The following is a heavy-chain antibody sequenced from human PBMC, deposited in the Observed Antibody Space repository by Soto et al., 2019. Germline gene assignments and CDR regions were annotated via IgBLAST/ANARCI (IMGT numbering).Heavy chain of an antibody. CDR3: GRGRSGQIVVFY. J-gene: IGHJ4*02. D-gene: IGHD1-26*01. CDR1: GYTFTGHY. CDR2: IGPESGAT. Sequence: ASVKVSCRASGYTFTGHYIHWVRQAPEQGPEWMGEIGPESGATRYAQRFQGRVTMTRDMSITTVYMELNNLSPDDTAVYYCGRGRSGQIVVFYWGQGTPVTVSS. V-gene: IGHV1-2*02.